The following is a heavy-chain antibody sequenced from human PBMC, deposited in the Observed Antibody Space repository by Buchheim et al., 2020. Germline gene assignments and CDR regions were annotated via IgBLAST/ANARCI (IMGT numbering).Heavy chain of an antibody. J-gene: IGHJ6*02. CDR1: GGSISSGGYY. D-gene: IGHD3-3*01. V-gene: IGHV4-31*03. CDR2: IYYSGST. CDR3: ARVAGRHEWSGYYNYYYYYGMDV. Sequence: QVQLQESGPGLVKPSQTLSLTYTVSGGSISSGGYYWSWIRQHPGKGLEWIGYIYYSGSTYYNPSLKSRVTISVDTSKNQFSLKLSSVTAADTAVYYCARVAGRHEWSGYYNYYYYYGMDVWGQGTT.